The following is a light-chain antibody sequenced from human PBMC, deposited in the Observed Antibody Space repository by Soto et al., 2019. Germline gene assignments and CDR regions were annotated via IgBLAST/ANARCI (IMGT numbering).Light chain of an antibody. V-gene: IGLV2-14*01. CDR2: EVN. J-gene: IGLJ3*02. Sequence: QSALTQPASVSGSPGQSITLSCTGTSSDVGGYNFVSWYQQHPGKAPKLIIYEVNNRPSGVSNRFSGSKSGNTASLTISGLQAEDEADYYCSSWTSSATQVLGGGTKLTVL. CDR3: SSWTSSATQV. CDR1: SSDVGGYNF.